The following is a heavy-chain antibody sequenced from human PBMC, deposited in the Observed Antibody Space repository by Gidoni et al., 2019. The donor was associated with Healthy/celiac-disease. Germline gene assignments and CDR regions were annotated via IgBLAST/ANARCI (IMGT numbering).Heavy chain of an antibody. CDR1: GFTFSSYA. V-gene: IGHV3-23*01. J-gene: IGHJ4*02. D-gene: IGHD3-22*01. CDR2: ISGSGGST. CDR3: AKDLYYDSSGYYTYGDY. Sequence: EVQLLESGGGLVQPGGSLRLSCAASGFTFSSYAMSWVRQAPGKGLEWVSAISGSGGSTYYADSVKGRFTISRDNSKNTLYLQMNSLRAEDTAVYYCAKDLYYDSSGYYTYGDYWGQGTLVTVSS.